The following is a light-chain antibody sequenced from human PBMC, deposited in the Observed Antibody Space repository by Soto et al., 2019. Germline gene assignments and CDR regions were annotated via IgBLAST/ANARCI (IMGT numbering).Light chain of an antibody. CDR3: QQCGSSPWT. V-gene: IGKV3-20*01. J-gene: IGKJ1*01. CDR2: AAS. Sequence: EIVLTQSPGTLSLSPGERATLSCRASQSVSSYYLAWYQQKPGQAPRLLLYAASSRATGIPDRFSGGGSGTDFTLPISRLEPEEFAVYYCQQCGSSPWTFGQGTKVEIK. CDR1: QSVSSYY.